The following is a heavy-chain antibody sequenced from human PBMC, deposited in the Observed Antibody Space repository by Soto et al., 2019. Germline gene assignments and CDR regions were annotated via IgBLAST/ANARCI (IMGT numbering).Heavy chain of an antibody. Sequence: GGSLRLSCAASGFTFSKYDMHWVRQVTGKGLEWVSAIGTAGDTNYPDSVKGRFTISRENAKNSLYLQMNSLRADDTAVYYCVKGEFYYDSSAYYPFDSWGQGTLVTVSS. CDR2: IGTAGDT. CDR3: VKGEFYYDSSAYYPFDS. J-gene: IGHJ4*02. CDR1: GFTFSKYD. D-gene: IGHD3-22*01. V-gene: IGHV3-13*04.